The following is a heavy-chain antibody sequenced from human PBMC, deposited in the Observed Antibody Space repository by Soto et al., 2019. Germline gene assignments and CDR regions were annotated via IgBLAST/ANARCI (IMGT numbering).Heavy chain of an antibody. CDR1: GGSINNYY. CDR3: AMESTTFGLDV. CDR2: ISDSGSA. V-gene: IGHV4-59*01. D-gene: IGHD1-26*01. J-gene: IGHJ6*02. Sequence: SSETLSLTCTVSGGSINNYYWTWIRQPPGKGLEWIGSISDSGSAKYNPSLKSRVTISLDTSRKQFALRVNSVTAADTAVYYCAMESTTFGLDVWGQGTTVT.